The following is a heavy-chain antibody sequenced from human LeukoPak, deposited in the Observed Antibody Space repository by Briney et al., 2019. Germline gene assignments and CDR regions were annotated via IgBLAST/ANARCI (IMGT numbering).Heavy chain of an antibody. CDR1: GGSISSYY. CDR2: IYNSGGT. V-gene: IGHV4-59*01. D-gene: IGHD4-23*01. Sequence: SETLSLTCTVSGGSISSYYWSWIRQPPGKGLEWIGNIYNSGGTNYNPSLKSRVTTSVDTSKNQFSLKLTSVTAADTAVYYCARYRGNSNGGFDPWGQGALVTVSS. J-gene: IGHJ5*02. CDR3: ARYRGNSNGGFDP.